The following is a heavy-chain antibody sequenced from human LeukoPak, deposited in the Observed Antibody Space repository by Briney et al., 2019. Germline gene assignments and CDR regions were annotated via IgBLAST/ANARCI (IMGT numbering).Heavy chain of an antibody. V-gene: IGHV3-30*04. J-gene: IGHJ4*02. Sequence: PGRSLRLSCAASGFTFSSYAMHWLRQAPGKGLEWVAVISYDGSNKYYADSVKGRFTISRDNAKNSLYLQMNSLRAEDTAVYYCARGSASCDYWGQGTPVTVSS. CDR3: ARGSASCDY. CDR2: ISYDGSNK. CDR1: GFTFSSYA.